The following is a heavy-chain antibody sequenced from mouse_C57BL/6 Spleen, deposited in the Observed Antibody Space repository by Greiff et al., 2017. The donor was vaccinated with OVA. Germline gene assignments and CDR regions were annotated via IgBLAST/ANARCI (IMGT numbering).Heavy chain of an antibody. D-gene: IGHD3-2*02. J-gene: IGHJ2*01. CDR2: IDPSDSYT. V-gene: IGHV1-69*01. CDR3: ARPYDSSGYFDY. Sequence: VQLQQSGAELVMPGASVKLSCKASGYTFTSYWMHWVKQRPGQGLEWIGAIDPSDSYTNYNQKFKGKSTLTVDKSSSTAYMQLSSLTSEDSAVYYCARPYDSSGYFDYWGQGTTLTVSS. CDR1: GYTFTSYW.